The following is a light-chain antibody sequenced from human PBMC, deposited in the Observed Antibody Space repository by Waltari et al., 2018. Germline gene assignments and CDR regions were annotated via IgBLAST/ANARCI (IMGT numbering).Light chain of an antibody. Sequence: VLTQSPGTLSLSPGEGAPLSCRASQSIGSYLGWYQQKPGQAPRPLISGTSSRATGIPDRFIGSGSGTDFTLTISSLEPEDFAVYYCQQYASTPPTFGQGTKLE. CDR2: GTS. V-gene: IGKV3-20*01. J-gene: IGKJ1*01. CDR3: QQYASTPPT. CDR1: QSIGSY.